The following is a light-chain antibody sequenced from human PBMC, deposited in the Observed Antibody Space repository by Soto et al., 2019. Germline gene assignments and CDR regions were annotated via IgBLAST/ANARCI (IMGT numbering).Light chain of an antibody. CDR3: QQYNNWPPMA. J-gene: IGKJ1*01. CDR1: QSVSSN. V-gene: IGKV3-15*01. CDR2: GAS. Sequence: EIVMMQSPATLSVSPGERATLSCRASQSVSSNLAWYQQKPGQAPRLLIYGASTRATGISARFSGSGSGTEFTLIISSLQSEDFAVYYCQQYNNWPPMAFGQGTKVEIK.